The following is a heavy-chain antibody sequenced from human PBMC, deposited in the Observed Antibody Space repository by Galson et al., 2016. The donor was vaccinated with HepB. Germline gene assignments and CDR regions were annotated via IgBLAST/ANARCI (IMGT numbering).Heavy chain of an antibody. J-gene: IGHJ5*02. CDR2: ISKDGGDD. CDR1: GFNLNNYV. D-gene: IGHD3-3*01. Sequence: SLRLSCASSGFNLNNYVIHWVRQAPGKGLEWVTIISKDGGDDRYADSVKGRFTISRDNSKNTVFLHLDSLGTEDTGVYYCARDAGTIFDVRNYHFDQWGQGTLVSVSS. CDR3: ARDAGTIFDVRNYHFDQ. V-gene: IGHV3-30*03.